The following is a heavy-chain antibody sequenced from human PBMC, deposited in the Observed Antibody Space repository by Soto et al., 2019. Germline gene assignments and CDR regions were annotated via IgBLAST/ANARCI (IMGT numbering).Heavy chain of an antibody. V-gene: IGHV4-31*03. CDR3: ARDPAP. CDR1: GGSITRGGYY. J-gene: IGHJ5*02. Sequence: QVQLQESGPGLVKPSETLSLTCTVSGGSITRGGYYWSWIRQHPGKGLEWIGYIYNSGTTYYNPSLQGRVTISVDTSKNQFSLKLTSVTAADTAVYYCARDPAPWGQGTLVTVSS. CDR2: IYNSGTT.